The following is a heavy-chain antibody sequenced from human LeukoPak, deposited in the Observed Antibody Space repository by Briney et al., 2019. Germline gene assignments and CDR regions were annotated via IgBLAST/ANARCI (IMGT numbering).Heavy chain of an antibody. CDR2: MNRNSGNT. J-gene: IGHJ4*02. D-gene: IGHD3-16*02. CDR1: GYTFTSYD. V-gene: IGHV1-8*01. Sequence: LVASVKVSCKASGYTFTSYDINWVRQATGQGLEWMGWMNRNSGNTGYAQKFQGRVTMTRNTSISTAYMELSSLRSEDTAVYYCARVRAMITFGGVIDHFDYWGQGTLVTVSS. CDR3: ARVRAMITFGGVIDHFDY.